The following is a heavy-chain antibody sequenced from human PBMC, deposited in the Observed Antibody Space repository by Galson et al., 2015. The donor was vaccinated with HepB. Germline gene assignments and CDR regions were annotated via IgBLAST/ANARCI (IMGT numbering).Heavy chain of an antibody. V-gene: IGHV5-51*01. D-gene: IGHD2-2*01. CDR3: ARLGHEGYHYYGMAG. Sequence: QSGAEVKKPGESLKISCKASGYSFRNYWIGWVRQMPGKGLECMGIIYPGDSETRYSPSFQGQVTLSADKSTNTAYLQWSSLKASDTAMYYCARLGHEGYHYYGMAGWGQGTTVTVSS. J-gene: IGHJ6*02. CDR1: GYSFRNYW. CDR2: IYPGDSET.